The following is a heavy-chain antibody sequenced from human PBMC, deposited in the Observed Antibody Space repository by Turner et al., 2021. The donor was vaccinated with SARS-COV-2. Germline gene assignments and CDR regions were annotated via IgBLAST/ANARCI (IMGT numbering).Heavy chain of an antibody. CDR1: GYTLIELS. Sequence: QVQLVQSGAEVKKPGASVKVSCKVSGYTLIELSMHWVRQAPGKGLEWMGGFDPEDGETISEQKFQGRVTMTEDTSTDTAYMELSSLRSEDTAVYYCATGYAYCGGDCAIHYWGQGTLVTVSS. CDR3: ATGYAYCGGDCAIHY. J-gene: IGHJ4*02. V-gene: IGHV1-24*01. CDR2: FDPEDGET. D-gene: IGHD2-21*02.